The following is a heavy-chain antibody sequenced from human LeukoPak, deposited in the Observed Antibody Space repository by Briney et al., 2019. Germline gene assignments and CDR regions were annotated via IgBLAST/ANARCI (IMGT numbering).Heavy chain of an antibody. V-gene: IGHV3-74*01. D-gene: IGHD4-23*01. Sequence: GGSLRLSCTTSGFTFSSFWMYWVRQAPGKGLVWVSRIASDGSSTTYADSVKGRFSISRDNAKNTLHLQMNSLRVEDTAVYYCARGRPHGNDYWGQGTLVTVSS. J-gene: IGHJ4*02. CDR3: ARGRPHGNDY. CDR2: IASDGSST. CDR1: GFTFSSFW.